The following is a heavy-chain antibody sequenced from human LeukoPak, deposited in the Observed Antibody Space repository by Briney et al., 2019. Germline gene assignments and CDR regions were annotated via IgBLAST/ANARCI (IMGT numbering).Heavy chain of an antibody. CDR2: ISGSGDNT. D-gene: IGHD3-22*01. CDR1: GFTFSSYA. Sequence: GGSLRLSWAASGFTFSSYAMRWVRQAPGKGLEWVSAISGSGDNTYYADSMKGRFTISRDNSKNTLSLQMNSLRAEDTAVYYCAKASYYYDSSDRFDYWGQGTLVTVSS. CDR3: AKASYYYDSSDRFDY. V-gene: IGHV3-23*01. J-gene: IGHJ4*02.